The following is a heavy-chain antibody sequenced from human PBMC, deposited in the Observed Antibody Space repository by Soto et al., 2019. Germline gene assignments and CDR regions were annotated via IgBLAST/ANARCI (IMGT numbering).Heavy chain of an antibody. V-gene: IGHV4-31*01. CDR3: TRDHSHYDILTGYFLRTERFDP. CDR2: NYYSGST. J-gene: IGHJ5*02. D-gene: IGHD3-9*01. CDR1: GGSISSGGYY. Sequence: QVQLQESGPGLVKPSQTLSLTCTVSGGSISSGGYYWSWIRQHPGKGLEWIGYNYYSGSTYYNPSLKSLVTISVDTSKNQFSLKLSSVTAADTAVYYCTRDHSHYDILTGYFLRTERFDPWGQGTLVTVSS.